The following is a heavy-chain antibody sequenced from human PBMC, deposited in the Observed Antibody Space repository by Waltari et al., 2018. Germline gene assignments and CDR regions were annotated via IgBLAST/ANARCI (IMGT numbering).Heavy chain of an antibody. Sequence: QVQLVESGGGVVQPGRSLRLSWAASEFTFSSYPMHWVRKAPGKGLEWLEVISYNGRNIYYIDSVKGRFTISRDNSKKMLFLQMNSLRAEDTAVYYCARDYCDRTNCHGMDVWGQGTTVTVSS. CDR2: ISYNGRNI. V-gene: IGHV3-30*04. D-gene: IGHD3-22*01. CDR1: EFTFSSYP. CDR3: ARDYCDRTNCHGMDV. J-gene: IGHJ6*02.